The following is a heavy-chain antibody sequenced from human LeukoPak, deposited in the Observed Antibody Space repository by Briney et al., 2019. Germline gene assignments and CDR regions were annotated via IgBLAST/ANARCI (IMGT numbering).Heavy chain of an antibody. CDR1: GFTFSSYD. CDR3: AKDPYDSSGYFFDY. D-gene: IGHD3-22*01. CDR2: IRPSGDNT. J-gene: IGHJ4*02. V-gene: IGHV3-23*01. Sequence: GGSLRLSCAASGFTFSSYDMTWVRQAPGRGLEWVSSIRPSGDNTYYGDSVKGRFTISRDNSKNTLYLQMNSLRAEDTAVYYCAKDPYDSSGYFFDYWGQGTLVTVSS.